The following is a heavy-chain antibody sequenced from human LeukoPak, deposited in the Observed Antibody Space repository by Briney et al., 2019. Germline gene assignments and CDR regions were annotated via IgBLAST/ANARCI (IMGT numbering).Heavy chain of an antibody. Sequence: PSETLSLTCGVSGYSISSGYYWGWIRQPPGKGLEWIGSVHHSGSTYYNPSLKSRITISVDTSKYHFSLKLSSVTAADTAVYYCASLYGGNSWNFDYWGQGTLVTVSS. CDR1: GYSISSGYY. J-gene: IGHJ4*02. D-gene: IGHD4-23*01. CDR3: ASLYGGNSWNFDY. V-gene: IGHV4-38-2*01. CDR2: VHHSGST.